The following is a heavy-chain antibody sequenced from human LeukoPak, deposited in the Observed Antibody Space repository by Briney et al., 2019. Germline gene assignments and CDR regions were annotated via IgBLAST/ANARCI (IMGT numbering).Heavy chain of an antibody. CDR2: IKQDGSEK. Sequence: GGSLRLSCAASGFTFSNYWMSWVRQAPGKGLEWVVNIKQDGSEKYYVDSGKGRFTISRDNGKNSLYLQMNSLRAEDTAVYYCARRGKYYDFWSDPGFDYWGQGTLVTVSS. CDR3: ARRGKYYDFWSDPGFDY. CDR1: GFTFSNYW. V-gene: IGHV3-7*01. J-gene: IGHJ4*02. D-gene: IGHD3-3*01.